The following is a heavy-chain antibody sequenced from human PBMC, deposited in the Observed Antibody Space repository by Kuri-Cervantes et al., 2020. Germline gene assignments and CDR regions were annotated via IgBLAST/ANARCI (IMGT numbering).Heavy chain of an antibody. CDR2: IYYSGST. D-gene: IGHD3-10*01. V-gene: IGHV4-30-4*08. CDR3: ASGGLAGAFDI. J-gene: IGHJ3*02. CDR1: GGSISSGDYY. Sequence: SETLSLTCTVSGGSISSGDYYWSWIRQPPGKGLEWIGYIYYSGSTYYNPSLKSRVTISVDTSKNQFSLKLSSVTAADTAVYYCASGGLAGAFDIWGQGTMVTVSS.